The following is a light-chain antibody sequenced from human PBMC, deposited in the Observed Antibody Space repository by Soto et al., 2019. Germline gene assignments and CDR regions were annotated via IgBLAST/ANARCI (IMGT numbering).Light chain of an antibody. CDR3: SSYATGNSLI. Sequence: QSALTQPPSASGSPGQSVTISCTGTSRDVGGHDYVSWYRQHPGKAPKLMIYELSKRPSGVPDRFSGSKSGNTASLTVSGLQAEDEADYYCSSYATGNSLIFGGGTKLTVL. V-gene: IGLV2-8*01. CDR1: SRDVGGHDY. CDR2: ELS. J-gene: IGLJ2*01.